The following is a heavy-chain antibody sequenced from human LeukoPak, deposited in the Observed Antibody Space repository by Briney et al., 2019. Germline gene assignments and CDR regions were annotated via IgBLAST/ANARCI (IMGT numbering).Heavy chain of an antibody. CDR3: ASYRGWKYRGDAFDI. Sequence: ASVKVSCKASGYTFTGYYMHWVRQAPGQGLEWMGWINPNSGGTNYAQKFQGRVTMTRDTSISTAYMELSSLRSEDTAVYYCASYRGWKYRGDAFDIWGQGTMVTVSS. D-gene: IGHD1-7*01. CDR2: INPNSGGT. J-gene: IGHJ3*02. V-gene: IGHV1-2*02. CDR1: GYTFTGYY.